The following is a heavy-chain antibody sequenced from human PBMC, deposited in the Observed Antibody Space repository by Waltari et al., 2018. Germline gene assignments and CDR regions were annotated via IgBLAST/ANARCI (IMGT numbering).Heavy chain of an antibody. CDR2: ISWNSGSI. D-gene: IGHD3-10*01. CDR3: ARSSGSGTYTSIDY. V-gene: IGHV3-9*01. CDR1: GFTFGNYA. J-gene: IGHJ4*02. Sequence: EVQLVESGGGLVQPGKSLRLSCATSGFTFGNYAMNWVRQPPGKGLEWGSDISWNSGSIGYADYVKGRFTISRDNAKNSLYLQMNSVRAEDTAFYYCARSSGSGTYTSIDYWGKGTLVTVSS.